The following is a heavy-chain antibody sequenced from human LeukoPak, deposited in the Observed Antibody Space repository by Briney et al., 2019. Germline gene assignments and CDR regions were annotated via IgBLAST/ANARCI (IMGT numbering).Heavy chain of an antibody. Sequence: MGWINPNSGGTNYAQKFQGRVTMTRDTSISTAYMELSRLRSDDTAVYYCARDVLYAFDYWGQGTLVTVSS. CDR2: INPNSGGT. V-gene: IGHV1-2*02. CDR3: ARDVLYAFDY. D-gene: IGHD3-16*01. J-gene: IGHJ4*02.